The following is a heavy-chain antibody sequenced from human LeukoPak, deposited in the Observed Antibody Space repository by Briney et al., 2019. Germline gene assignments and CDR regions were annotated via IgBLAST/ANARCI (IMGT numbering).Heavy chain of an antibody. V-gene: IGHV3-23*01. CDR3: AKEGGYSYGLYSYYFDY. CDR1: GFTFSNYA. Sequence: GGSLRLSCAASGFTFSNYAMSWVRQAPGKGLEWVSALSGSGGSTYYADSVKGRFTISRDNSKNTLYLQMNSLRAEDTAVYYCAKEGGYSYGLYSYYFDYWGQGTLVSVSS. J-gene: IGHJ4*02. CDR2: LSGSGGST. D-gene: IGHD5-18*01.